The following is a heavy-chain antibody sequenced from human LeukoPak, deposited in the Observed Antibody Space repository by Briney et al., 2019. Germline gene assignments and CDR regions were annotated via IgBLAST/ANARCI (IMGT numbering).Heavy chain of an antibody. D-gene: IGHD3-22*01. CDR1: GFTFSNAW. J-gene: IGHJ5*02. Sequence: GGSLRLSCAASGFTFSNAWMSWVRQAPGKGLEWVGRIKSKTDGGTTDYAAPVKGRFTISRDDSKNTPYLQMNSLKTEDTAVYYCNTPFYDNSGALFDPWGQGTLVTVSS. CDR2: IKSKTDGGTT. CDR3: NTPFYDNSGALFDP. V-gene: IGHV3-15*01.